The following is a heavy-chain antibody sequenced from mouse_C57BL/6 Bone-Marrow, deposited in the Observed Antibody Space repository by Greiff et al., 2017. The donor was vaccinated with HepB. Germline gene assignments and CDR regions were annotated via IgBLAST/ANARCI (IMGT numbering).Heavy chain of an antibody. J-gene: IGHJ2*01. CDR3: ARWGYYYGSSYVGY. CDR2: IYPRSGNT. Sequence: VQLKESGAELARPGASVKLSCKASGYTFTSYGISWVKQRTGQGLEWIGEIYPRSGNTYYNEKFKGKATLTADKSSSTAYMELRSLTSEDSAVYFCARWGYYYGSSYVGYWGQGTTLTVSS. V-gene: IGHV1-81*01. D-gene: IGHD1-1*01. CDR1: GYTFTSYG.